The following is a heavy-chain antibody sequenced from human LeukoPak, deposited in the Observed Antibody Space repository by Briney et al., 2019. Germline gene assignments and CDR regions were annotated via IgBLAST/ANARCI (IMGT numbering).Heavy chain of an antibody. CDR1: GFTFSSYG. Sequence: QPGRSLRLSCAASGFTFSSYGMHWVRQAPGKGLEWVALISHGGGKEHYAESVKGRFTISRDNSRNTVYLQKSSLRSDDTAIYYCAKTLDGFWPQFDFWGQGTLLTVSS. J-gene: IGHJ4*02. CDR3: AKTLDGFWPQFDF. V-gene: IGHV3-30*18. D-gene: IGHD5-24*01. CDR2: ISHGGGKE.